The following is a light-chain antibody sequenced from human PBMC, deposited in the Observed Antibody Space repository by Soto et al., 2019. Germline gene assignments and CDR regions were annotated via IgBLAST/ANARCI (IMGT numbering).Light chain of an antibody. Sequence: DIVMTQSPDSLAVSLGERATINCKSSQSVLYSSNNKNYLAWYQQKPGQPPKLLIYWASTRESGVPDRFSGSGSGTDFPLTISSLQAEDVVVYYCQQYYSTPRTFGQGTKVEIK. CDR2: WAS. V-gene: IGKV4-1*01. J-gene: IGKJ1*01. CDR1: QSVLYSSNNKNY. CDR3: QQYYSTPRT.